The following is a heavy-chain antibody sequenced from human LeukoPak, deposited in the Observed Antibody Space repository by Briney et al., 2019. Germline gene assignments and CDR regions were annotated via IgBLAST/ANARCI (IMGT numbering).Heavy chain of an antibody. CDR1: GFTFSSYW. CDR2: IKQDGSEK. V-gene: IGHV3-7*01. D-gene: IGHD6-19*01. J-gene: IGHJ4*02. Sequence: PGGSLRLSCAASGFTFSSYWMCWVRQAPGKGLEWVANIKQDGSEKYYVDSVKGRFTISRDNAKNSLYLQMNSLRAEDTAVYYCARRIAVAGRGIFDYWGQGTLVTVSS. CDR3: ARRIAVAGRGIFDY.